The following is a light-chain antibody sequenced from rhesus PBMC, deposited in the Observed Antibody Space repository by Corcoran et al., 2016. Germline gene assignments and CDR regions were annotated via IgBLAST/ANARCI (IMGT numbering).Light chain of an antibody. V-gene: IGKV1-25*02. CDR1: QNIYSN. Sequence: DIQMTQSPSALSASVGDRVTISCRASQNIYSNLAWYQQKPGKAPKLLIYAASSLQTWIPSRFSGTGSETDFTLTISSLQPEDSATYYCQHYYDNPYTFGQGTKVEIK. CDR2: AAS. CDR3: QHYYDNPYT. J-gene: IGKJ2*01.